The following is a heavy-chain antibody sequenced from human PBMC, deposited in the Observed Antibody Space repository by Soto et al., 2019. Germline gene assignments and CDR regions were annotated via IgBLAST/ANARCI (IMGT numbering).Heavy chain of an antibody. D-gene: IGHD6-13*01. V-gene: IGHV4-31*03. CDR3: ARFSAADPYYYYGMDV. CDR2: IYYRGSS. J-gene: IGHJ6*02. CDR1: GGSISSGGYY. Sequence: SETLSLTCTVSGGSISSGGYYSSLIRQHPGKGLEWIGYIYYRGSSYYNPSLKSRVTISVDTSKNQFSLKLSSVTAADTAVYYCARFSAADPYYYYGMDVWGQGTTVTVSS.